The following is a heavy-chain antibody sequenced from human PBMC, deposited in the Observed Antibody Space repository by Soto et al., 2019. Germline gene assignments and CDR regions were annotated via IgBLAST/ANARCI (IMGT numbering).Heavy chain of an antibody. D-gene: IGHD6-6*01. J-gene: IGHJ3*02. CDR1: GGSFSGYY. Sequence: TSETLSLTCAVYGGSFSGYYWSWIRQPPGKGLEWIGEINHSGSTNYNPSLKSRVTISVDTSKNQFSLKLSSVTAADTAVYYCARAGGSSSSNAFDIWGQGTMVTVSS. CDR3: ARAGGSSSSNAFDI. V-gene: IGHV4-34*01. CDR2: INHSGST.